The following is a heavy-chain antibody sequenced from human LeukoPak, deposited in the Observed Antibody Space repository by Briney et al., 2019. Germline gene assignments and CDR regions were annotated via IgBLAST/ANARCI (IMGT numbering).Heavy chain of an antibody. Sequence: ASVKVSCKASGYTFTCYYTHWVRQAPAQGLEWMGWINPNSGGTNYAQEFQGRVTMTRDTSISTAYMELSRLRSDDAAVYYCARARGVDNWNTCFDYLGQGTLVTVSS. D-gene: IGHD1-1*01. CDR1: GYTFTCYY. CDR3: ARARGVDNWNTCFDY. CDR2: INPNSGGT. V-gene: IGHV1-2*02. J-gene: IGHJ4*02.